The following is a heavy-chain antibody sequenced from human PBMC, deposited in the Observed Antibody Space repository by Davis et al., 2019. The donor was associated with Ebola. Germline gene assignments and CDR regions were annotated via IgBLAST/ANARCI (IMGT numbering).Heavy chain of an antibody. CDR2: MNPNSGNT. V-gene: IGHV1-8*01. Sequence: ASVKVSCKASGYTFTSYDINWVRQATGQGLEWMGWMNPNSGNTGYAQKFQGRITLTRNISISTAYMELNSLTSEDTAVYYCARRVGARSGFDYWGQGTLVTVSS. CDR1: GYTFTSYD. J-gene: IGHJ4*02. CDR3: ARRVGARSGFDY. D-gene: IGHD1-26*01.